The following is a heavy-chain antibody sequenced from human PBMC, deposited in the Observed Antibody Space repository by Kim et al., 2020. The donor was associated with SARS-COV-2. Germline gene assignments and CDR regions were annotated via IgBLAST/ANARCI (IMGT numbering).Heavy chain of an antibody. CDR1: GFTFSSYA. CDR3: VRRGDITMFGVVIQYYGMDV. CDR2: ISSNGGST. J-gene: IGHJ6*02. Sequence: GGSLRLSCSASGFTFSSYAMHWVRQAPGKGLEYVSAISSNGGSTYYADSVKGRFTISRDNSKNTLYLQMSSLRAEDTAVYYCVRRGDITMFGVVIQYYGMDVGGQGTTVTVSS. D-gene: IGHD3-3*01. V-gene: IGHV3-64D*06.